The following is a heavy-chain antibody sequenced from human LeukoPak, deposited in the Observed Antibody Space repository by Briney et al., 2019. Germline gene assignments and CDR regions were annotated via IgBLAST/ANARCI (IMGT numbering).Heavy chain of an antibody. CDR2: IYPGDSDT. J-gene: IGHJ3*02. Sequence: GESLKISCKGSGYSFTSYWIGWVRQMPGKGLEWMGIIYPGDSDTRYSPSFQGQVTISADKSISTAYLQWSSLKATDTAMDYCARLEYSSSSFAFDIWGQGTMVTVSS. V-gene: IGHV5-51*01. CDR3: ARLEYSSSSFAFDI. D-gene: IGHD6-6*01. CDR1: GYSFTSYW.